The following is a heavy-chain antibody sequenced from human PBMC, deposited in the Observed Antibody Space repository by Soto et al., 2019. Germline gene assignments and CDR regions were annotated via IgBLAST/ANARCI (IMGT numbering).Heavy chain of an antibody. V-gene: IGHV1-18*01. Sequence: ASVKVSCKASGYTFTSYGISWVRQAPGQGLEWMGWISAYNGNTNYAQKLQGRVTMTTDTSTSTAYMELRSLRSDDTAAYYCARGAAYCGGDCYPTYGMDVWGQGTTVTVSS. CDR3: ARGAAYCGGDCYPTYGMDV. CDR1: GYTFTSYG. D-gene: IGHD2-21*02. J-gene: IGHJ6*02. CDR2: ISAYNGNT.